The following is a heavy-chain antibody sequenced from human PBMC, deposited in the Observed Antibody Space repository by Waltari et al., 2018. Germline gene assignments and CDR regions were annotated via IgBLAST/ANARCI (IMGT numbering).Heavy chain of an antibody. CDR2: IDSDGSTT. V-gene: IGHV3-74*01. Sequence: EVQLVESGGGLVQPGVSLRLSCAASGFTFSSYWMHWVRQAPGKGLVLVSRIDSDGSTTNYADSVKGRFTISRDNAKNTLYLQINSLRAEDTAVYYCASGYYYSVFDSWGQGTLVTVSS. D-gene: IGHD3-22*01. J-gene: IGHJ4*02. CDR3: ASGYYYSVFDS. CDR1: GFTFSSYW.